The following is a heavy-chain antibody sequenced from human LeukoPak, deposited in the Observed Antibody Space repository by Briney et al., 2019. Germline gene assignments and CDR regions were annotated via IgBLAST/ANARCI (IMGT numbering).Heavy chain of an antibody. D-gene: IGHD4-17*01. V-gene: IGHV3-74*01. Sequence: GGSLRLSCAASGFTFSSSWMHWVRQAPGKGLVWVSRIDSEGISTSYADSVKGRFTISRDNAKNTLYLQMNSLRFEDTAVYYCTRDRRYGGMDVWGQGTTVTVSS. CDR3: TRDRRYGGMDV. CDR2: IDSEGIST. J-gene: IGHJ6*02. CDR1: GFTFSSSW.